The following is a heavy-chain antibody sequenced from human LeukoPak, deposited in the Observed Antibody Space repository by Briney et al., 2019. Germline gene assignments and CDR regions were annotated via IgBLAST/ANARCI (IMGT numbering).Heavy chain of an antibody. V-gene: IGHV4-39*01. CDR1: GGSISSYY. D-gene: IGHD2-2*02. CDR3: ARRIVVVPAAIRAAFYI. CDR2: IYYSGST. J-gene: IGHJ3*02. Sequence: SETLSLTCTVSGGSISSYYWGWIRQPPGKGLEWIGSIYYSGSTYYNPSLKSRVTISVDTSKNQFSLKLSSVTAADTAVYYCARRIVVVPAAIRAAFYIWGQRKMVTVSS.